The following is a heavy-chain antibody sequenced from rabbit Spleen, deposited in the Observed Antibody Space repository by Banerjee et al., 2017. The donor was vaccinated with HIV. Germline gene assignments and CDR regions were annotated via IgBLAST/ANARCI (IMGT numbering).Heavy chain of an antibody. CDR3: ARNFDL. J-gene: IGHJ4*01. CDR1: GFDFSSNYY. Sequence: QEQLEESGGGLVKPGASLTLTCTASGFDFSSNYYMCWVRQAPGKGLEWIACIYTGSSGGTYYANWAKGRFTISKTSSTTVTLQMTSLTAAHTATYFCARNFDLWGPGTLVTVS. CDR2: IYTGSSGGT. V-gene: IGHV1S45*01.